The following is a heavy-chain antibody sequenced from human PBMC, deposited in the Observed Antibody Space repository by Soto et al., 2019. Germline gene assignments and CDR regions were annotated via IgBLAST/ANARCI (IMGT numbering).Heavy chain of an antibody. CDR3: ARLSGQLVDSSRYGMDV. CDR2: IYHTGTT. Sequence: PSETLSLTCAVSGDSISRGYHWAWIRQPPTKGLEWIASIYHTGTTYYNPSLTSRVTISVDTSKNQFSLKLSSVTAAETAVYYCARLSGQLVDSSRYGMDVWGQGTTVTVSS. CDR1: GDSISRGYH. V-gene: IGHV4-38-2*01. D-gene: IGHD6-13*01. J-gene: IGHJ6*02.